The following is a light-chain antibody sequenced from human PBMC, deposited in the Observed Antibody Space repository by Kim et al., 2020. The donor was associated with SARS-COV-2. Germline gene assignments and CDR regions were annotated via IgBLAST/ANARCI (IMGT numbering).Light chain of an antibody. V-gene: IGKV3-11*01. J-gene: IGKJ4*01. Sequence: PGESDTRTCKDSHNVDINLAWYQQTPGQPPRLLIDDAAIRAAGIPDRFSGSGSGTDFTRTIGSLAPEDFAVYYCQQRGSWPPALTFGGGTKVDIK. CDR3: QQRGSWPPALT. CDR2: DAA. CDR1: HNVDIN.